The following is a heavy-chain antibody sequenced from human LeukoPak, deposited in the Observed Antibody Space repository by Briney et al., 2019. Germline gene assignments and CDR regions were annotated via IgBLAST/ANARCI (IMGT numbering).Heavy chain of an antibody. J-gene: IGHJ4*02. Sequence: SESLSLTCAVYGGSFSGYYWSWIRQPPGEGLEWIGEINHSGSTNYNPSLKSRVTISVDTSKNQFSLKLSSVTAADTAVYYCARVSWEQGTDYWGQGTLVTVSS. CDR2: INHSGST. CDR3: ARVSWEQGTDY. CDR1: GGSFSGYY. D-gene: IGHD1-26*01. V-gene: IGHV4-34*01.